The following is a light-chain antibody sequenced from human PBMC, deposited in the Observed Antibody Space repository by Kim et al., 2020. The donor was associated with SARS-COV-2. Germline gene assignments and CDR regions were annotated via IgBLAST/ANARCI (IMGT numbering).Light chain of an antibody. CDR2: RDK. Sequence: SSELTQPLSVSVALGQTATIPCGGNNIENKNVHWYHQRPGQAPVLVMYRDKKRPSGIPERLSGSNSGDTATLTISRVEAGDEGEYYCQVWDSRAVVFGGGTQLTVL. CDR3: QVWDSRAVV. CDR1: NIENKN. J-gene: IGLJ2*01. V-gene: IGLV3-9*01.